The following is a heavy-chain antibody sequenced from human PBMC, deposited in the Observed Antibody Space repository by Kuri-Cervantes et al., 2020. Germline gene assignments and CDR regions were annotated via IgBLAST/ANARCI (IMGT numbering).Heavy chain of an antibody. CDR1: GFSLSTSGVG. V-gene: IGHV2-5*01. CDR2: IYWNDDK. Sequence: SGPTLVKPTQTLTLTCTFSGFSLSTSGVGVGWIRQPPGKALGWLALIYWNDDKRYSPSLKSRLTITKDTSKNQVVLTMTNMDPVDTATYYCAHTETHYYDSSGFDYWGQGTLVTVSS. J-gene: IGHJ4*02. D-gene: IGHD3-22*01. CDR3: AHTETHYYDSSGFDY.